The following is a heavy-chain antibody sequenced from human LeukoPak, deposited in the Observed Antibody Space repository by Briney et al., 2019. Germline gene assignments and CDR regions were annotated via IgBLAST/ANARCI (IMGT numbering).Heavy chain of an antibody. J-gene: IGHJ4*02. Sequence: GYLRLSCVTSGLTFTNHGFHWLRQAADKGLEWVAFVRNDGFDTYHSNSVKGRFSISRDDSKNTVYLQMNSLRAEDTALYYCARDRGKDYFGDWGQGTQVTVSS. D-gene: IGHD4-23*01. CDR2: VRNDGFDT. V-gene: IGHV3-30*02. CDR1: GLTFTNHG. CDR3: ARDRGKDYFGD.